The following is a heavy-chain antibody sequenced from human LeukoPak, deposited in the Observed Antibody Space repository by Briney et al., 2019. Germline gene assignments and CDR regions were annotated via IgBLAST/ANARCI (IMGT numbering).Heavy chain of an antibody. CDR3: ATRRGKGYNWFDP. CDR2: INHSGST. J-gene: IGHJ5*02. V-gene: IGHV4-34*01. Sequence: PSETLSLTCAVYGGSFSGYYWSWIRQPPGKGLEWIGEINHSGSTNYNPSLKSRVTISVDTSKNQFSLKLSSVTAADTAGYYCATRRGKGYNWFDPWGQGTLVTVSS. CDR1: GGSFSGYY. D-gene: IGHD3-10*01.